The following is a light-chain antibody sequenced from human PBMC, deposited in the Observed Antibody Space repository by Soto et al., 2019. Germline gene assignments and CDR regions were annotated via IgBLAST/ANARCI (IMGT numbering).Light chain of an antibody. V-gene: IGKV1-5*01. J-gene: IGKJ1*01. CDR3: QQYNSYSWT. CDR2: DAS. Sequence: DIQMTQSPSTLSASVGDRVTITCGASQSISSWLAWYQQKPGKAPKLLIYDASSLESGVPSRFSGSGSGTEFTLTISSLQPDDFATNSCQQYNSYSWTFGQGTKVEIK. CDR1: QSISSW.